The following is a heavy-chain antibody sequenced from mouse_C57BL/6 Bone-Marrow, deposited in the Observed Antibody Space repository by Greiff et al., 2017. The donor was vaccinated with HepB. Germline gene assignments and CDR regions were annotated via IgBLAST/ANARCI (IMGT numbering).Heavy chain of an antibody. CDR2: IYPGDGDT. V-gene: IGHV1-82*01. CDR3: ARERLGLFLYAMDY. Sequence: VQGVESGPELVKPGASVKISCKASGYAFSSSWMNWVKQRPGKGLEWIGRIYPGDGDTNYNGKFKGKATLTADKSSSTAYMQLSSLTSEDSAVYFCARERLGLFLYAMDYWGQGTSVTVSS. J-gene: IGHJ4*01. D-gene: IGHD1-1*01. CDR1: GYAFSSSW.